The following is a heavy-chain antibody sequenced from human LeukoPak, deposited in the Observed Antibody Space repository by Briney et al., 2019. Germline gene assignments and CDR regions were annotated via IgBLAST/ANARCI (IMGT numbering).Heavy chain of an antibody. Sequence: GGSLRLSCAASGFTVSSSYMSWVRQAPGKGLEWVSVIYTDGSTYYADSVKGRFTISRDNSKNTLYLQVDSLRAEDTAVYYCARDSSPTTGGYYMDVWGKGTTVTVSS. CDR1: GFTVSSSY. V-gene: IGHV3-66*01. CDR2: IYTDGST. CDR3: ARDSSPTTGGYYMDV. J-gene: IGHJ6*03. D-gene: IGHD1-14*01.